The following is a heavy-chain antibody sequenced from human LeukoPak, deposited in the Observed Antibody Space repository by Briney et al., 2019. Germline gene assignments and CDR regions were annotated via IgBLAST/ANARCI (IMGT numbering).Heavy chain of an antibody. CDR3: AREGDSSGYFPGLDY. Sequence: GGSLRLSCAAAGFTFSSYAMHWVRQAPGKGLEWVAVISYDGSNEYYADSVKGRFTISRDNSKNTLYLQMNSLRAEDTAVYYCAREGDSSGYFPGLDYWGQGTLVTVSS. CDR2: ISYDGSNE. V-gene: IGHV3-30*04. CDR1: GFTFSSYA. J-gene: IGHJ4*02. D-gene: IGHD3-22*01.